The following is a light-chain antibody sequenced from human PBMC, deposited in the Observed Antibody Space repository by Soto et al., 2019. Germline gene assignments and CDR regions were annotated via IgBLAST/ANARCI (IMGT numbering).Light chain of an antibody. CDR3: HHYGTSPT. V-gene: IGKV3-11*01. CDR2: DAS. CDR1: QSVSSY. Sequence: EIVLTHSPATLSLSPGERATLSCRASQSVSSYLAWYQQKPGQAPRLLIYDASNRATGIPARFSGSGSGTDFTLTISRLEPADFAVYFCHHYGTSPTFGQGTRLEIK. J-gene: IGKJ5*01.